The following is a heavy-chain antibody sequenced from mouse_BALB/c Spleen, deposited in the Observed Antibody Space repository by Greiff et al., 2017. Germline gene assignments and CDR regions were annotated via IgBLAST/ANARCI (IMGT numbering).Heavy chain of an antibody. V-gene: IGHV1S29*02. J-gene: IGHJ3*01. CDR1: GYTFTDYN. CDR2: IYPYNGGT. CDR3: ASPIYDGYFAY. D-gene: IGHD2-3*01. Sequence: EVQLQQSGPELVKPGASVKISCKASGYTFTDYNMHWVKQSHGKSLEWIGYIYPYNGGTGYNQKFKSKATLTVDNSSSTAYMELRSLTSEDSAVYYCASPIYDGYFAYWGQGTLVTVSA.